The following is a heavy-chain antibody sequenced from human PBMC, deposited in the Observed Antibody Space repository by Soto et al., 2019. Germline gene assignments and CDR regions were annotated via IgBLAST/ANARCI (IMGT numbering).Heavy chain of an antibody. J-gene: IGHJ3*02. V-gene: IGHV3-33*01. Sequence: PGGSVRLSCAASRFALSNNGRHLVRKAPGKGLEWVAFIWYDGSDKYYADSVKGRFTIARDNSKNTLYLQMNSLRAEDTAVYYCARDRYPNYPPDAFDIWGQGTLVTVSS. CDR3: ARDRYPNYPPDAFDI. CDR2: IWYDGSDK. D-gene: IGHD4-4*01. CDR1: RFALSNNG.